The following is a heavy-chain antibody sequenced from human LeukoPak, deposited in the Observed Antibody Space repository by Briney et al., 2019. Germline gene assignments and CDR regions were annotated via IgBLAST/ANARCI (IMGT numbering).Heavy chain of an antibody. J-gene: IGHJ2*01. Sequence: TLSLTCAVSGASISSGGYSWSWIRQPPGKGLEWIGCIYHTGSTHYNPSLKSRVTMSVDTSKNQFSLNLNSVTAADTAVYYCASLDYGGKLKYFDLWGRGTLVTVSS. CDR1: GASISSGGYS. CDR3: ASLDYGGKLKYFDL. CDR2: IYHTGST. D-gene: IGHD4-23*01. V-gene: IGHV4-30-2*01.